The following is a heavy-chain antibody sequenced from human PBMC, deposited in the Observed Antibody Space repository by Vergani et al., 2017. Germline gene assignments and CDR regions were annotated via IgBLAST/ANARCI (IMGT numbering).Heavy chain of an antibody. CDR3: ARDRARNYWFDP. CDR1: GGSISSGGYY. D-gene: IGHD1-14*01. CDR2: IYYSGST. V-gene: IGHV4-31*03. Sequence: QVQLQESGPGLVKPSQTLSLTCTVSGGSISSGGYYWSWIRQHPGKGLEWIGYIYYSGSTYYNPSLKSRVTISVDTSKKQFSLKLSSVTAADTAVYYCARDRARNYWFDPWGQGTLVTVSS. J-gene: IGHJ5*02.